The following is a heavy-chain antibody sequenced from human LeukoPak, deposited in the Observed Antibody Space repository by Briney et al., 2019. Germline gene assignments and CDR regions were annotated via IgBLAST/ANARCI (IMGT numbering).Heavy chain of an antibody. CDR2: IKQDGSEK. CDR3: AREGALLWFGELAAFDI. V-gene: IGHV3-7*01. Sequence: PGGPLSLSWAAPGFPSITITMSGSRKAQGKGLEWVATIKQDGSEKYYVDSVKGRFTISRDNAKNSLYLQMNSLRAEDTAVYYCAREGALLWFGELAAFDIWGQGTMVTVSS. CDR1: GFPSITIT. J-gene: IGHJ3*02. D-gene: IGHD3-10*01.